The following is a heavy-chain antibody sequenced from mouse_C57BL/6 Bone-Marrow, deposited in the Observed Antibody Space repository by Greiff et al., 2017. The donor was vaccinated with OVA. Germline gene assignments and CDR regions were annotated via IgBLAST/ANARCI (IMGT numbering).Heavy chain of an antibody. CDR1: GFNIKDDY. Sequence: EVKLMESGAELVRPGASVKLSCTASGFNIKDDYMHWVKQRPEQGLEWIGWIDPENGDTEYASKFQGKATITADTSSNTAYLQLSSLTSEDTAVYYCTIWLRRGAFAYWGQGTLVTVSA. J-gene: IGHJ3*01. D-gene: IGHD2-2*01. CDR3: TIWLRRGAFAY. CDR2: IDPENGDT. V-gene: IGHV14-4*01.